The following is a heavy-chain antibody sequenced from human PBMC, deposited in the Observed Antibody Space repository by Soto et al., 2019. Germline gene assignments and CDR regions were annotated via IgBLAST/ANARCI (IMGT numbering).Heavy chain of an antibody. J-gene: IGHJ4*02. V-gene: IGHV3-30*18. CDR2: ISFDGNNK. D-gene: IGHD2-21*01. Sequence: QVQLVESGGGVVQPGRSLRLSCAASGFTFSGYGMHWVRQAPGKGLEWVAVISFDGNNKYYADSVKGRFTISRDNSKNTLHLQMNSLRAEDTAVYYCAKPIPNDGYYYLDCWGQGTLVTFSS. CDR3: AKPIPNDGYYYLDC. CDR1: GFTFSGYG.